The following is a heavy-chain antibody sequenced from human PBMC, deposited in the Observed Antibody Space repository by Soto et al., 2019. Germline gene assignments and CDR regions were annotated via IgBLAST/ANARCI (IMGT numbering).Heavy chain of an antibody. CDR1: GLTFSSYA. J-gene: IGHJ6*02. CDR2: ISGSGGST. CDR3: AKGGSTSRWPYSYGMDV. Sequence: PGGSLRLSCAASGLTFSSYAMSWVRQAPGKGLEWVSAISGSGGSTYYADSVKGRFTISRDNSKNTLYLQMNSLRAEDTAVYYCAKGGSTSRWPYSYGMDVWGQGTTVTVSS. D-gene: IGHD2-2*01. V-gene: IGHV3-23*01.